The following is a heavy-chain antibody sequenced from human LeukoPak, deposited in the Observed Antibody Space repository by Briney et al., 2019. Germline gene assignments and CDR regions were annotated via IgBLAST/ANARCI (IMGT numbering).Heavy chain of an antibody. CDR2: IIPIFGTA. D-gene: IGHD3-10*01. CDR3: ARDRGWRSGYYFDY. Sequence: GSSVKVSCTASGGTFSSYAISWVRQAPGQGLEWMGGIIPIFGTANYAQKFQGRVTITADKSTSTAYMELSSLRSEDTAVYYCARDRGWRSGYYFDYWGQGTLATVSS. J-gene: IGHJ4*02. CDR1: GGTFSSYA. V-gene: IGHV1-69*06.